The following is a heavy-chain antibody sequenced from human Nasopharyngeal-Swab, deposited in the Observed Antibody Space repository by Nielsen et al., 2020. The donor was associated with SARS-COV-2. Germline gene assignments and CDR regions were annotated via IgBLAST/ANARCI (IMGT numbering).Heavy chain of an antibody. J-gene: IGHJ4*02. CDR2: IYYSGST. D-gene: IGHD3/OR15-3a*01. CDR3: ARGRGTRSYFDY. V-gene: IGHV4-59*01. CDR1: GGSISSYY. Sequence: SETLSLTCTVSGGSISSYYWSWIRQPPGKGLEWIGYIYYSGSTNYNPSLKSRVTISVDTSKNQLSPKLTSVTAADTAVYYCARGRGTRSYFDYWGQGTQVTVSS.